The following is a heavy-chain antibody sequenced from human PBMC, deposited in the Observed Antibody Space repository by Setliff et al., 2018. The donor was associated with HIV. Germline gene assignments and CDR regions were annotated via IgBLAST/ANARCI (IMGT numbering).Heavy chain of an antibody. CDR2: IFTSGST. V-gene: IGHV4-61*09. J-gene: IGHJ5*02. Sequence: SETLSLTCTVSGGSISSGSYYWSWIRQPAGKGLDWVGHIFTSGSTNYNPSLKSRVTISVDTSKNLFSLKLSSVTAADTAVYYCARHHYSNWFDPWGQGTLVTVSS. CDR3: ARHHYSNWFDP. CDR1: GGSISSGSYY. D-gene: IGHD2-15*01.